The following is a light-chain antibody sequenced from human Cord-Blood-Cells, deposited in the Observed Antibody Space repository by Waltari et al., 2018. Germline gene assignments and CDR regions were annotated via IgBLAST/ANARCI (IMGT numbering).Light chain of an antibody. CDR2: EVS. CDR1: SSDVGSYNL. V-gene: IGLV2-23*02. J-gene: IGLJ1*01. Sequence: QSALTQPASVSGSPGQSITISCTGTSSDVGSYNLVSWYQQHPGKAPKLMIYEVSKRTSGVSKRFAGSKAGNTASLTSSGLQAEDEAEYYCCSYAGSSAYVFGTGTKVTVL. CDR3: CSYAGSSAYV.